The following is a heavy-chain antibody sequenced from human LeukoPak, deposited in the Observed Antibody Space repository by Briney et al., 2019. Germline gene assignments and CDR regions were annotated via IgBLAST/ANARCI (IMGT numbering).Heavy chain of an antibody. CDR3: AGDCSSTSRPDV. Sequence: SETLSHTCAVYGGSFSGYYWSWIRQPPGKGLEWIGEISHSGSTNYNPSLKSRVTISVDTSKNQFSLKLSSVTAADTAVYYCAGDCSSTSRPDVWGQGTTVTVSS. CDR1: GGSFSGYY. CDR2: ISHSGST. J-gene: IGHJ6*02. V-gene: IGHV4-34*01. D-gene: IGHD2-2*01.